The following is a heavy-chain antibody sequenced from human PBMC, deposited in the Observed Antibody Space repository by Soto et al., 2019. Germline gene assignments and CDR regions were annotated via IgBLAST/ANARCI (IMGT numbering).Heavy chain of an antibody. CDR1: GASISSYY. Sequence: PSETLSLTCTVSGASISSYYWSWIRQPPGKGLEWIGYIYYSGSTNYNPSLKSRVTISVDTSKNQFSLKLSSVTAADTAVYYCARADGWLPMDVWGKGTTVTVSS. V-gene: IGHV4-59*01. CDR3: ARADGWLPMDV. CDR2: IYYSGST. J-gene: IGHJ6*03. D-gene: IGHD5-12*01.